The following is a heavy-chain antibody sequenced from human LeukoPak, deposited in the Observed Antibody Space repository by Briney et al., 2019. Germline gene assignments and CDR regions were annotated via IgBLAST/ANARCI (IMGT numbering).Heavy chain of an antibody. Sequence: ASVKVSFKASGYTFTSYGISWVRQAPGQGLEWMGWISAYNGNTNYAQKLQGRVTMTTDTSTSTAYMELRSLRSDDTAVYYCARDSGPQYYDFWSGQTYYYYGMDVWGQGTTVTVSS. V-gene: IGHV1-18*01. D-gene: IGHD3-3*01. CDR2: ISAYNGNT. CDR3: ARDSGPQYYDFWSGQTYYYYGMDV. J-gene: IGHJ6*02. CDR1: GYTFTSYG.